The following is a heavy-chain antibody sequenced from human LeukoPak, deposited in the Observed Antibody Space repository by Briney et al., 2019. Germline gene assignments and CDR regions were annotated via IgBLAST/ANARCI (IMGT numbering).Heavy chain of an antibody. CDR2: IYYSGST. CDR1: GGSISSYY. D-gene: IGHD5-24*01. V-gene: IGHV4-59*01. J-gene: IGHJ4*02. CDR3: ASLARGRGY. Sequence: SETLSLTCTVSGGSISSYYWSWIRQPPGKGLEWIGYIYYSGSTNYNPSLKSRVTISVDTSKDQFSLKLSSVTAADTAVYYCASLARGRGYWGQGTLVTVSS.